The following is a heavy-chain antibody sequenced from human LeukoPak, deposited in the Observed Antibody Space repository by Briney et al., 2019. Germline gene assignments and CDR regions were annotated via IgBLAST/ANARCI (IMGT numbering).Heavy chain of an antibody. CDR1: GFTFSTYT. V-gene: IGHV3-21*01. J-gene: IGHJ4*02. Sequence: GGSLRLSCVASGFTFSTYTMTWVRQAPGKGLEWVSSITGDCNYIFYADSVKGRFTISRDNAQNSLFLELNSLRGEDTAVYYCARERNFYYFDYWGQGALVTVSS. D-gene: IGHD3-3*01. CDR2: ITGDCNYI. CDR3: ARERNFYYFDY.